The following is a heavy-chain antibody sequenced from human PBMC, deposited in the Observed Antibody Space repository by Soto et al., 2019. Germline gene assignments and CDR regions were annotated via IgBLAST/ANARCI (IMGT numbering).Heavy chain of an antibody. D-gene: IGHD3-9*01. CDR3: AKDPPVLDYDILTGYYNCWYFDL. Sequence: GGSLRLSCAASGFTFSSYGMHWVRQAPGKGLECVAVISYDGSNKYYADSVKGRFTISRDNSKNTLYPQMNSLRAEDTAVYYCAKDPPVLDYDILTGYYNCWYFDLWGRGTLVTVSS. J-gene: IGHJ2*01. CDR2: ISYDGSNK. V-gene: IGHV3-30*18. CDR1: GFTFSSYG.